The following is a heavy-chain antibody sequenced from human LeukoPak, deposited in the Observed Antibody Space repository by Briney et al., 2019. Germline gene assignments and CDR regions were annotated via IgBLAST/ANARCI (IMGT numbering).Heavy chain of an antibody. J-gene: IGHJ4*02. V-gene: IGHV3-66*01. D-gene: IGHD4-17*01. CDR1: GVSFTGNY. Sequence: PGGSLRLSCAASGVSFTGNYWNWVRQAPGRGLGGVALIYSDGNTRYAASVTGRFTFSRDVSKSTLFLQMNNLRAEDTALYYCAYGDYPLTYWGQGTLVTVSS. CDR2: IYSDGNT. CDR3: AYGDYPLTY.